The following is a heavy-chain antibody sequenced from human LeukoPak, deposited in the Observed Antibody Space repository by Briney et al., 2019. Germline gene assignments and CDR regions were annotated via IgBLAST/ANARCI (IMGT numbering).Heavy chain of an antibody. D-gene: IGHD1/OR15-1a*01. Sequence: PGGSLRLSCAASGFTFSSYAMHWVRQASGKGLEWVAVISYDGSNKYYADSVKGRFTISRDNSKNTLYLQMNSLRAEDTAVYYCASSQQTFDYWGQGTLVTVSS. V-gene: IGHV3-30*04. J-gene: IGHJ4*02. CDR1: GFTFSSYA. CDR2: ISYDGSNK. CDR3: ASSQQTFDY.